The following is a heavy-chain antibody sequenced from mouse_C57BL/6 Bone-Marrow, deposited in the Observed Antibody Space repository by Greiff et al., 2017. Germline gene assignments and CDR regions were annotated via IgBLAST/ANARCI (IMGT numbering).Heavy chain of an antibody. CDR2: ISSAGSYT. CDR1: GFTFSSYG. J-gene: IGHJ2*01. Sequence: EVQLVESGGDLVKPGGSLKLSCAASGFTFSSYGMSWVRQTPDKRLEWVASISSAGSYTYYPDSVKGRYTISRDNAKNTLYLQMSSRKSEDTAMDYCARHGGFRPLDYWGQGTTLTVSS. V-gene: IGHV5-6*01. CDR3: ARHGGFRPLDY.